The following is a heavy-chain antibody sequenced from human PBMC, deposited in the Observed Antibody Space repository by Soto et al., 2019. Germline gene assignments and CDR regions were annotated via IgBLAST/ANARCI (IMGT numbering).Heavy chain of an antibody. D-gene: IGHD4-17*01. CDR3: AGAYGSYYFDY. J-gene: IGHJ4*02. CDR1: GYTFTSYY. V-gene: IGHV1-2*04. Sequence: ASVKVSCKASGYTFTSYYMHWVRQAPGQGLEWMGWINPNSGGTNYAQKFQGWVTMTRDTSISTAYMELSRLRSDDTAVYYCAGAYGSYYFDYWGQGTLVTVSS. CDR2: INPNSGGT.